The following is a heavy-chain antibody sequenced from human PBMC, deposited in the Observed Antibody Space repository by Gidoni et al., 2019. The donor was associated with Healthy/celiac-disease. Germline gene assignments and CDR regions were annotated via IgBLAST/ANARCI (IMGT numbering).Heavy chain of an antibody. D-gene: IGHD2-2*02. J-gene: IGHJ6*02. CDR3: ARDGIVVVPAAILQGLYYYYGMDV. CDR1: GFTFSSYW. V-gene: IGHV3-74*01. Sequence: EVQLVESGGGLVQPGGSLRLSCAASGFTFSSYWMHWVRQAPGKGLVWVSRINSDGSSTSYADSVKGRFTISRDNAKNTLYLQMNSLRAEDTAVYYCARDGIVVVPAAILQGLYYYYGMDVWGQGTTVTVSS. CDR2: INSDGSST.